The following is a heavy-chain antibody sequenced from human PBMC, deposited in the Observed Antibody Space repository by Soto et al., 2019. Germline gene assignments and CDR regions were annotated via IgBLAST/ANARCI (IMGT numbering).Heavy chain of an antibody. Sequence: QMQLVQSGAEVKKTGSSVTVSCKALGNTFTYRYLHWVRQAPGQALEWMGWITPFSGDVHYAQKFQERVTITRDRSLNTAYMQMSSLRSEHTAMYFCAGGGAGSGPFTWELPDHWGQGTLVPVSS. CDR1: GNTFTYRY. J-gene: IGHJ4*02. CDR2: ITPFSGDV. D-gene: IGHD1-26*01. V-gene: IGHV1-45*02. CDR3: AGGGAGSGPFTWELPDH.